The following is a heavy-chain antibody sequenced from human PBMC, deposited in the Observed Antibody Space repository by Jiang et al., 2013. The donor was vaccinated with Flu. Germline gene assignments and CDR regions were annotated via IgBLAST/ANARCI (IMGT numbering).Heavy chain of an antibody. V-gene: IGHV3-30*02. CDR1: RFIFSSYG. J-gene: IGHJ4*02. Sequence: RLSCVGSRFIFSSYGMHWVRQAPGKGLEWVAFIRYDGSDTYYADSVRGRFTISRDNSKNTLNLQMDSLRTEDTAVYYCAKDVSERGSLPVAEEDYWGQGTLVTVSS. CDR2: IRYDGSDT. CDR3: AKDVSERGSLPVAEEDY. D-gene: IGHD6-19*01.